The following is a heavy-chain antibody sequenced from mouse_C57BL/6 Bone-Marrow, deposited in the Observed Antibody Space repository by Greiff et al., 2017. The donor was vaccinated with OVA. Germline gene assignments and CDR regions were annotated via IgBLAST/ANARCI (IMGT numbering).Heavy chain of an antibody. V-gene: IGHV1-82*01. D-gene: IGHD1-1*01. CDR2: IYPGDGDT. Sequence: QVQLQQSGPELVKPGASVKISCKASGYAFSSSWMNWVKQRPGKGLEWIGRIYPGDGDTNYNGKFKGKATLTADKSSSTAYMQLSSLTSEDSAVXFCARLGTTVVPYYYAMDYWGQGTSVTVSS. CDR3: ARLGTTVVPYYYAMDY. J-gene: IGHJ4*01. CDR1: GYAFSSSW.